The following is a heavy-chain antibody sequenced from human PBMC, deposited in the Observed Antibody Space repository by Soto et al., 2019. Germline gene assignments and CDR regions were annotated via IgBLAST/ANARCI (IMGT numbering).Heavy chain of an antibody. V-gene: IGHV4-39*02. CDR2: IFYTGST. CDR1: GGSISSSSYY. CDR3: VRLRYCSGGNCYLGRFDY. Sequence: QLQLQESGPGLVKPSATLSLTCTVSGGSISSSSYYWGWVRQPPGKGLEWIGNIFYTGSTYYNPSLKSRVTISVDTSKNHFSLKLISVTAADTALYYCVRLRYCSGGNCYLGRFDYWGQGILVTVSS. J-gene: IGHJ4*02. D-gene: IGHD2-15*01.